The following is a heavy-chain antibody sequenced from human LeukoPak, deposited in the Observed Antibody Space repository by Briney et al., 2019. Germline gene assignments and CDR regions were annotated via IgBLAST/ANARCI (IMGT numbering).Heavy chain of an antibody. J-gene: IGHJ4*02. D-gene: IGHD4-17*01. CDR2: IYYSGST. CDR1: GYSISSGYY. V-gene: IGHV4-38-2*02. Sequence: SETLSLTCTVSGYSISSGYYWGWIRQPPGKGLEWIGYIYYSGSTYYNPSLKSRVTISVDTSKNQFSLKLSSVTAADTAVYYCASRHDSGPYWGQGTLVTVSS. CDR3: ASRHDSGPY.